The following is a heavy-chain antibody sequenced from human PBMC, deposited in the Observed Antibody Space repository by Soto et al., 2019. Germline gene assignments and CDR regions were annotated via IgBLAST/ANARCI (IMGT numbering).Heavy chain of an antibody. D-gene: IGHD3-3*01. J-gene: IGHJ6*02. CDR1: GYTFTSYD. CDR3: ARGHSGQTYTIFGVVIDPYYYYGMDV. V-gene: IGHV1-8*01. CDR2: MNPNSGNT. Sequence: GASVKVSCKASGYTFTSYDINWVRQATGQGLEWMGWMNPNSGNTGYAQKFQGRVTMTRNTSISTAYMELSSLRSEDTAVYYCARGHSGQTYTIFGVVIDPYYYYGMDVWGQGTTVTVSS.